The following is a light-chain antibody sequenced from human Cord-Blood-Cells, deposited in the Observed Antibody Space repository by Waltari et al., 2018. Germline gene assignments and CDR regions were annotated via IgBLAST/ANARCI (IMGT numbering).Light chain of an antibody. CDR3: QSYDSSLSPWV. J-gene: IGLJ3*02. CDR2: GNS. V-gene: IGLV1-40*01. CDR1: SSNIGAGYA. Sequence: QSVLTQPPSVSGAPGQRVTISCTGSSSNIGAGYAVHWYQQLPGTAPKLLIYGNSNRPSGVPDRFSGSKSGTSASLAITGLQAEDEADYYCQSYDSSLSPWVFGGGTKLTVL.